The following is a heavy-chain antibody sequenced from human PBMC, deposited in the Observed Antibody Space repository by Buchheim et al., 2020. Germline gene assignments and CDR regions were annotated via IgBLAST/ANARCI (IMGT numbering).Heavy chain of an antibody. CDR3: ARLEKRQQLVRFDY. Sequence: QLQLQESGPGLVKPSETLSLTCTVSGGSISSSSYYWGWIRQPPGKGLEWIGSIYYSGSTYYNPSLKSRVTISVDTSKNQSSLKLSSVTAADTAVYYCARLEKRQQLVRFDYWGQGTL. V-gene: IGHV4-39*01. CDR2: IYYSGST. D-gene: IGHD6-13*01. J-gene: IGHJ4*02. CDR1: GGSISSSSYY.